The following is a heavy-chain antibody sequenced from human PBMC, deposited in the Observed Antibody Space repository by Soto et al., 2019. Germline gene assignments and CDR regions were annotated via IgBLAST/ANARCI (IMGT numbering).Heavy chain of an antibody. J-gene: IGHJ5*01. V-gene: IGHV6-1*01. CDR2: TYYRSKWYD. D-gene: IGHD6-19*01. Sequence: SQTLSLTCAISGDSVSSNSATWNWIRQSPSRGLEWLGRTYYRSKWYDDYAVSERSRITINPDTSKNRFSLHLNSVTPEDTAVYYCARGMYSRGVGLDSWGQGTLVTVSS. CDR1: GDSVSSNSAT. CDR3: ARGMYSRGVGLDS.